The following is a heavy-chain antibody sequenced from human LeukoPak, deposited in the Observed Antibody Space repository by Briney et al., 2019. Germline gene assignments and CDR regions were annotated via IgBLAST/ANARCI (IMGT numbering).Heavy chain of an antibody. CDR1: GGSISTYY. Sequence: PSETLSLTCTVSGGSISTYYWSWIRQPPGKGLEWIGYIYTSGSTDYNPSLKSRVTISLDTSNNQFSLNLNSVTAADTAVYYCARGGGSYFGTIDYWGQGTLVTVSS. J-gene: IGHJ4*02. D-gene: IGHD1-26*01. V-gene: IGHV4-4*09. CDR3: ARGGGSYFGTIDY. CDR2: IYTSGST.